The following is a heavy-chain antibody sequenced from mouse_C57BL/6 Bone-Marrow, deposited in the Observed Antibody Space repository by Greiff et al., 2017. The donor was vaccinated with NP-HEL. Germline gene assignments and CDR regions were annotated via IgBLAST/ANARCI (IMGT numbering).Heavy chain of an antibody. J-gene: IGHJ3*01. CDR2: IDPSDSYT. CDR3: ASPYYYDYGWLAY. Sequence: QVQLQQPGAELVKPGASVKLSCKASGYTFTSYWLQWVKQRPGQGLEWIGEIDPSDSYTNYNHKFKGKATLTVDTSSSTAYMQLSSLTSEDSAVYYCASPYYYDYGWLAYWGQGTLVTVSA. CDR1: GYTFTSYW. V-gene: IGHV1-50*01. D-gene: IGHD2-4*01.